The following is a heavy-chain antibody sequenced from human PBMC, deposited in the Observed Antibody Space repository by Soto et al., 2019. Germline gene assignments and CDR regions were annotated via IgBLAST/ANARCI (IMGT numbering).Heavy chain of an antibody. Sequence: ASVKVSCRAAGYTFTSYFITWVRQAPGQGLEWMGWISAYNGNTNYAQMLQGRVTMTTDTSTATAYMEMRSLGSDDTAIYYCARQNYYSGMDVWGQGTTVTVSS. CDR3: ARQNYYSGMDV. CDR2: ISAYNGNT. J-gene: IGHJ6*02. CDR1: GYTFTSYF. V-gene: IGHV1-18*01.